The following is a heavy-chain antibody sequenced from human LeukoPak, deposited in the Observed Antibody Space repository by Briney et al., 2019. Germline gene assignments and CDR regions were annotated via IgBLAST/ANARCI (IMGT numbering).Heavy chain of an antibody. Sequence: GGSLRLSCAASGITLSDYWMYWVRQGPGKGLVHVSRIESDGSRTVYADSVKGRFTVSRDNAKNTMYLQMNSLRAEDTAVYYCVRGGHKLDIETSRYYYGLDVWGQGTTVTVSS. CDR2: IESDGSRT. D-gene: IGHD2-2*03. CDR3: VRGGHKLDIETSRYYYGLDV. CDR1: GITLSDYW. V-gene: IGHV3-74*03. J-gene: IGHJ6*02.